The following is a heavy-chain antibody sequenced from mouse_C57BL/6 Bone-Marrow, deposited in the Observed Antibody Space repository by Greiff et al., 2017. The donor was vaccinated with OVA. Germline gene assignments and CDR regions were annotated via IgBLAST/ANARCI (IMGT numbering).Heavy chain of an antibody. Sequence: VQLQQSGPELVKPGASVKIPCKASGYTFTDYNMDWVKQSHGKSLEWIGDINPNNGGTIYNQKFKGKATLTVDKSSSTAYMELRSLTSEDTAVYYCAYYSNYGSYWGQGTLVTVSA. CDR1: GYTFTDYN. D-gene: IGHD2-5*01. CDR2: INPNNGGT. CDR3: AYYSNYGSY. J-gene: IGHJ3*01. V-gene: IGHV1-18*01.